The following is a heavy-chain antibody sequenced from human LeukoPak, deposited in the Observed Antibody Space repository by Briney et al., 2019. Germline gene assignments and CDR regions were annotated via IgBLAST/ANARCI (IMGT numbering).Heavy chain of an antibody. J-gene: IGHJ6*02. D-gene: IGHD5-18*01. CDR2: IYYSGST. Sequence: SETLSITCTVSGGSISSYYWSWIRQPPGKGLEWIGHIYYSGSTNYNPSLKSRVTISVDTSKNQFSLKLSSVTAADTAVYYCARQYSYGLYYYYGMDVWGQGTTVTVSS. CDR1: GGSISSYY. V-gene: IGHV4-59*01. CDR3: ARQYSYGLYYYYGMDV.